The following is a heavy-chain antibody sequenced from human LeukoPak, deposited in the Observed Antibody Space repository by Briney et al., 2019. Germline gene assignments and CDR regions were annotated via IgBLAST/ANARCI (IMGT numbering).Heavy chain of an antibody. V-gene: IGHV3-23*01. CDR1: GFTSSIYA. CDR2: ISGSGGST. J-gene: IGHJ4*02. D-gene: IGHD4-17*01. Sequence: GGSLRLSCAASGFTSSIYAMSWVRQAPGKGLEWVSAISGSGGSTYYADSVKGRFTISRDNSKNTLYLQMNSLRAEDTAVYYCANGYDYGDPHDYWGQGTLVTVSS. CDR3: ANGYDYGDPHDY.